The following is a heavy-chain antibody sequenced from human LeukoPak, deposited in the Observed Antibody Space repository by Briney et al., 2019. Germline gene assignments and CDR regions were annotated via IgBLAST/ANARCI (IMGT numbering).Heavy chain of an antibody. CDR2: INPNSGDT. CDR3: ARGHTVTAFDY. J-gene: IGHJ4*02. D-gene: IGHD4-17*01. V-gene: IGHV1-2*02. Sequence: RASVKVSCTASGYTFIGYYMHWVRQAPGQGLEWMGWINPNSGDTNSAQKFQGRVTMTRDTSISTAYMELSRLRSDDTAVYYCARGHTVTAFDYWGQGTLVTVSS. CDR1: GYTFIGYY.